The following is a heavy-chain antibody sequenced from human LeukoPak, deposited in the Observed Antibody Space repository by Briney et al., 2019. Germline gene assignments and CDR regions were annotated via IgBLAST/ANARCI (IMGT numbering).Heavy chain of an antibody. Sequence: PGRSLRLSCAASGFTFDDYAMHWVRQAPGKGLEWVSGSSWNSGSIGYADSVKGRFTISRDNAKNSLYLQMNSLRAEDTALYYCAKDIQGDFWSGYYPRTYYYYGMDVWGQGTTVTVSS. CDR2: SSWNSGSI. J-gene: IGHJ6*02. CDR1: GFTFDDYA. V-gene: IGHV3-9*01. CDR3: AKDIQGDFWSGYYPRTYYYYGMDV. D-gene: IGHD3-3*01.